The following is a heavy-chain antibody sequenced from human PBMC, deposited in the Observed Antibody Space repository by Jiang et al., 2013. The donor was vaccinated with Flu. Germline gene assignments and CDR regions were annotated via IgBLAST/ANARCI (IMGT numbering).Heavy chain of an antibody. J-gene: IGHJ6*02. CDR3: ARHPRWFEELQHPRLEYGMDV. V-gene: IGHV5-51*01. CDR2: IYPGDSDT. Sequence: SGYSFTSYWIGWVRQMPGKGLEWMGIIYPGDSDTRYSPSFQGQVTISADKSISTAYLQWSSLKASDTAMYYCARHPRWFEELQHPRLEYGMDVWGQGTTVTVSS. D-gene: IGHD3-10*01. CDR1: GYSFTSYW.